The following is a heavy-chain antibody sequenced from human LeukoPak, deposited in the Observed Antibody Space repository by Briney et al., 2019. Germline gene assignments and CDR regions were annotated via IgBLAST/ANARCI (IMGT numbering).Heavy chain of an antibody. CDR3: AEVLYDSSGRDAFDI. CDR1: GFTFSSYG. CDR2: ISYDGSNK. Sequence: PGGSLRLSCAASGFTFSSYGMHWVRQAPGKGLEWVAVISYDGSNKYYADSVKGRFTISRDNSKNTLYLQMNSLRAEDTAVYYCAEVLYDSSGRDAFDIWGQGTMVTVSS. D-gene: IGHD3-22*01. V-gene: IGHV3-30*18. J-gene: IGHJ3*02.